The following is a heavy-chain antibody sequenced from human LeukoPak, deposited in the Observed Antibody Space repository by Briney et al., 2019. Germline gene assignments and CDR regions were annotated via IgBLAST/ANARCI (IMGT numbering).Heavy chain of an antibody. CDR3: ARRVWGTNRYTDC. Sequence: PGGSLRLSCAASGFTVSTNYMSWVRQAPGKGLEWVSIIYAGGNTYYADSVKGRFTISRDNSKNTLYLQMNSLRDEDTAVYYCARRVWGTNRYTDCWGQGTLVTVSS. D-gene: IGHD3-16*02. CDR1: GFTVSTNY. J-gene: IGHJ4*02. V-gene: IGHV3-53*01. CDR2: IYAGGNT.